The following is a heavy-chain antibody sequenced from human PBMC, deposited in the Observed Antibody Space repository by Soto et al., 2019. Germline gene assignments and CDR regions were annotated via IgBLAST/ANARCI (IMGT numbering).Heavy chain of an antibody. D-gene: IGHD3-3*01. J-gene: IGHJ6*02. V-gene: IGHV4-61*01. CDR1: GGSVSSGSYY. Sequence: NPSETLSLTCTVSGGSVSSGSYYWSWIRQPPGKGLEWIGYIYYSGSTNYNPSLKSRVTISVDTSKNQFSLKLSSVTAADTAAYYCARHVYDFWSGYHYYYGMDVWGQGTTVTVSS. CDR2: IYYSGST. CDR3: ARHVYDFWSGYHYYYGMDV.